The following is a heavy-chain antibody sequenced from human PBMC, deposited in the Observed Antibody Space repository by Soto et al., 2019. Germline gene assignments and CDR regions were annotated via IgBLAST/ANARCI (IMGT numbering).Heavy chain of an antibody. CDR2: INHSGST. V-gene: IGHV4-34*01. J-gene: IGHJ4*02. Sequence: LSLTFAVYGXSFSGYYWSGIRQPPGKGLEWIGEINHSGSTNYNPSLKSRVTISVDTSKNQFSLKLSSVTAADTAVYYCARGPYDYVWGSYRYSAYYFDYWGQGTLVTVSS. CDR1: GXSFSGYY. D-gene: IGHD3-16*02. CDR3: ARGPYDYVWGSYRYSAYYFDY.